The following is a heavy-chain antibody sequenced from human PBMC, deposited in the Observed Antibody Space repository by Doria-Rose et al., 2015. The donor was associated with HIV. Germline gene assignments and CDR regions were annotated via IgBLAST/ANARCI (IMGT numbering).Heavy chain of an antibody. V-gene: IGHV1-18*01. J-gene: IGHJ4*02. Sequence: RQAPGQGLEWMGRITAENGNTKYAQKFQGRVTMTTDTSTSTAYMELRSLRSDDTALYYCARRTDYFDYWGQGTLVTVSS. CDR3: ARRTDYFDY. CDR2: ITAENGNT.